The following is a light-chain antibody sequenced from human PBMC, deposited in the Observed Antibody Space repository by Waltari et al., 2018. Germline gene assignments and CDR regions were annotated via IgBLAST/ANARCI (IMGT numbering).Light chain of an antibody. Sequence: QSVLTQPPSVSAAPGQKVTISCSADTSVTGNTPMSWYQQLPGTAPKLRIFDNNKRPSGISERFSGSRSGSSATLVITGLQTGDEADYYCGSWDNSPKHGRVFGGGTKLTV. CDR3: GSWDNSPKHGRV. J-gene: IGLJ2*01. V-gene: IGLV1-51*01. CDR1: TSVTGNTP. CDR2: DNN.